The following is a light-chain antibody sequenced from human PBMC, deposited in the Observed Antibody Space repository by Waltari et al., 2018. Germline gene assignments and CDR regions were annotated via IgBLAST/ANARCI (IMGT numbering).Light chain of an antibody. CDR3: LQHYTYPPT. CDR1: QDIGNY. V-gene: IGKV1-17*03. Sequence: DIQMTQSPSAMSASVGDRVAITCRASQDIGNYFAWFQQKPGTVPKRLIYAVSSLESGVPSRFSGSDSGTEFTLTINRLQPEDLATYFCLQHYTYPPTFGQGTRLEI. CDR2: AVS. J-gene: IGKJ5*01.